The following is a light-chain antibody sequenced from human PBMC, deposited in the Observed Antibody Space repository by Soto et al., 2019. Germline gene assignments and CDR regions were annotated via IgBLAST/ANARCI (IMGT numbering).Light chain of an antibody. CDR1: QDVSSY. CDR3: HQYNNWWT. CDR2: DAS. J-gene: IGKJ1*01. V-gene: IGKV3D-15*01. Sequence: EMVVTQSPATLSVSPGERATLSCRASQDVSSYLAWYQQKPGQAPRLLIYDASNRATGIPARFSGSGSGTEFTLTISSLQSEDFAVYYCHQYNNWWTFGQGTKVDIK.